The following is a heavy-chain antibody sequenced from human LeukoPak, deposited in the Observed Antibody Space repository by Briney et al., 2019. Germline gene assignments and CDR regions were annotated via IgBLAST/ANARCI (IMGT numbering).Heavy chain of an antibody. CDR1: GGTFSSYS. D-gene: IGHD2-15*01. CDR3: ARAYCSGGSCYVLLDY. J-gene: IGHJ4*02. Sequence: ASVKVSCKASGGTFSSYSIAWVRQAPGQGLEWVGRIIPSLAIPNYAKTFQGRVTITADKSTSTAYMELSSLRSEDTAVYYCARAYCSGGSCYVLLDYWGQGTLVTVSS. CDR2: IIPSLAIP. V-gene: IGHV1-69*04.